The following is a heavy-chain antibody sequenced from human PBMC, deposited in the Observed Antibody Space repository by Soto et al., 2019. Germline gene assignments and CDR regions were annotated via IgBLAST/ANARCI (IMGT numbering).Heavy chain of an antibody. J-gene: IGHJ3*02. Sequence: PGGSLRLSCAASGFTSSSYYMSWVRQAPGKGLEWVSVIYSGGSTYYADSVKGRFTISRDNSKNTLYLQMNSLRAEDTAVYYCARVDDISGAFDIWGQGTMVTVSS. CDR1: GFTSSSYY. V-gene: IGHV3-53*01. CDR2: IYSGGST. CDR3: ARVDDISGAFDI. D-gene: IGHD3-9*01.